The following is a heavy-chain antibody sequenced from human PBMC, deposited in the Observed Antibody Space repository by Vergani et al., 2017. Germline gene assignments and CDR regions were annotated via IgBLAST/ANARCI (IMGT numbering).Heavy chain of an antibody. D-gene: IGHD3-22*01. CDR3: ARHGAYYYDSSGYVDY. CDR2: IYPGDSDT. J-gene: IGHJ4*02. CDR1: GYSFTSYW. V-gene: IGHV5-51*01. Sequence: EVQLVQSGAEVKTPGESLKISCKGSGYSFTSYWIGWVRHMPGKGLEWLGIIYPGDSDTRYSPSFQGQVTISADKSISTAYLQWSSLKASDTAMYYCARHGAYYYDSSGYVDYWGQGTLVTVSS.